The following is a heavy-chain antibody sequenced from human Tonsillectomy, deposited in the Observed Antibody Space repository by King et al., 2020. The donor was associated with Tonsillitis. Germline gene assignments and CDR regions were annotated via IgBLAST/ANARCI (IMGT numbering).Heavy chain of an antibody. V-gene: IGHV1-2*02. CDR2: INPKSGGT. D-gene: IGHD3-16*01. CDR3: VREAYV. J-gene: IGHJ4*02. Sequence: QLVQSGAEVKKPGASVKVSCKTSGYIFTDYYMHWVRQAPGQGLEWMGWINPKSGGTISAQKFKGRVTLTRDTSINTTYMELISLTSDDTAVYYCVREAYVWGRGTLITVSS. CDR1: GYIFTDYY.